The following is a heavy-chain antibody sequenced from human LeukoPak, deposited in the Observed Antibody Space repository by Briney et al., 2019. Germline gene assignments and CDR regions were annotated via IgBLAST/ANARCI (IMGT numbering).Heavy chain of an antibody. D-gene: IGHD5-24*01. Sequence: PGGSLRLSCAASGFTFSSYAMHWVRQAPGKGLEWVAVISYDGSNKYYADSVKGRFTISRDNSKNTLYLQMNSLRAEDTAVYYCARVGWMAQIRGYFDYWGQGTLVTVSS. CDR1: GFTFSSYA. J-gene: IGHJ4*02. CDR3: ARVGWMAQIRGYFDY. CDR2: ISYDGSNK. V-gene: IGHV3-30-3*01.